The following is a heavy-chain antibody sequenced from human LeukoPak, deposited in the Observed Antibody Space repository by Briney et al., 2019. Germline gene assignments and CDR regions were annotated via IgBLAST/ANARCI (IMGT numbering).Heavy chain of an antibody. CDR2: IYPGDSDT. V-gene: IGHV5-51*01. J-gene: IGHJ6*03. CDR1: GYSFTSYW. CDR3: ARRACSSTSCSPYYYYMDV. D-gene: IGHD2-2*01. Sequence: GESLKISCKGSGYSFTSYWIGWVRQMPGKGLEWMGIIYPGDSDTRYSPSFQGQVTISADKSISTAYLPWSSLKASDTAMYYCARRACSSTSCSPYYYYMDVWGKGTTVTVSS.